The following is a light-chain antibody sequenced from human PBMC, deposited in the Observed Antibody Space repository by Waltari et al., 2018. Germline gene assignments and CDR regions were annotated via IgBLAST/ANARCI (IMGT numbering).Light chain of an antibody. CDR1: SSVAGFYNL. CDR2: EVI. V-gene: IGLV2-23*02. CDR3: CSYAGRNIWV. J-gene: IGLJ3*02. Sequence: QSALTQPASVSGSPGQSITISCPGTSSVAGFYNLASWYQQHPDEAPKLMVYEVIERPSGVSNRFSGSKSGNTASLTISGLQAEDEADYYCCSYAGRNIWVFGGGTKLTVV.